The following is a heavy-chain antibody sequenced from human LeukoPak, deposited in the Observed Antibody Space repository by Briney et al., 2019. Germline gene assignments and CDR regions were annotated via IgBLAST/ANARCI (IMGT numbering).Heavy chain of an antibody. CDR2: IYYSGST. Sequence: SETLSLTCTVSGGSISSYYWSWIRQPPGKGLEWVGYIYYSGSTNYNPSPKSRVTISVDTSKNQFSLKLRSVTAADTAVYYCARWGYSGYDSGFDYWGQGTLVTVSS. V-gene: IGHV4-59*08. CDR1: GGSISSYY. J-gene: IGHJ4*02. CDR3: ARWGYSGYDSGFDY. D-gene: IGHD5-12*01.